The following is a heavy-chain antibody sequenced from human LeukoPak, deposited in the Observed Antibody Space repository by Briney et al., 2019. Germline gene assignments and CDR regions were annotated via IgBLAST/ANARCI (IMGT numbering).Heavy chain of an antibody. CDR2: IHYSGST. V-gene: IGHV4-59*12. CDR3: ARLGALHDAFDV. D-gene: IGHD3-16*01. CDR1: RDSIKTYY. Sequence: AAETLSLTCTVSRDSIKTYYWSWIRQPPGKGLEWIGNIHYSGSTKYNPSLKSRVTISVDTSKNQFSLRVTSLTAADTAVYYCARLGALHDAFDVWGQGTLATVSS. J-gene: IGHJ3*01.